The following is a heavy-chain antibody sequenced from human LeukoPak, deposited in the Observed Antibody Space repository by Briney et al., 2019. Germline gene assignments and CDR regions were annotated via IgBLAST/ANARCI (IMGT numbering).Heavy chain of an antibody. V-gene: IGHV4-34*01. CDR3: ARDPDY. J-gene: IGHJ4*02. Sequence: SETLSLTCAVYGGSFSGYYWSWIRQPPGKGLEWIGEINHSGSTNYNPSLKSRVTISVDTSKNQFSLKLSSVTAADTAVYYCARDPDYWGQGALVTVSS. CDR1: GGSFSGYY. CDR2: INHSGST.